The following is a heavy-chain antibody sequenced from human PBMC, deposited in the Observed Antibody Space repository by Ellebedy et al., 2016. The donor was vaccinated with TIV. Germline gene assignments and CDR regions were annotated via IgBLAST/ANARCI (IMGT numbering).Heavy chain of an antibody. Sequence: MPGGSLRLSCTVSGGSISSYYWSRIRQPPGKGLEWIGYIYYSGSTNYNPSLKSRVTISVDTSKNQFSLKLSSVTAADTAVYYCARVSVDSGYDEGFDYWGQGTLVTVSS. J-gene: IGHJ4*02. V-gene: IGHV4-59*01. CDR1: GGSISSYY. CDR3: ARVSVDSGYDEGFDY. D-gene: IGHD5-12*01. CDR2: IYYSGST.